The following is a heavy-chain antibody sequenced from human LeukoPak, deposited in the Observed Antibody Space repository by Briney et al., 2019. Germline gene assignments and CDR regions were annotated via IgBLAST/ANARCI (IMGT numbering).Heavy chain of an antibody. D-gene: IGHD6-13*01. CDR1: GYTFTAYY. V-gene: IGHV1-2*02. J-gene: IGHJ4*02. CDR2: INPNSGGT. CDR3: ARVGPGIAAAFGY. Sequence: ASVKVSFMASGYTFTAYYMHWVRQAPGQGLEWMGWINPNSGGTNYAQKFQGRVTMTRDTSISTAYMERSRLRSDDTAVYYCARVGPGIAAAFGYWGQGTLVTVSS.